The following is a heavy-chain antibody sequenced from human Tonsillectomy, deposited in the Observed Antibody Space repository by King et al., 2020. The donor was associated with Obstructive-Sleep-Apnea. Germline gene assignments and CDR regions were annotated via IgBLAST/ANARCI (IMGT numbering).Heavy chain of an antibody. CDR2: TNHRGTT. V-gene: IGHV4-34*01. D-gene: IGHD5-12*01. J-gene: IGHJ5*01. Sequence: VQLQQWGAGLFKPSETLSLTCGVYGGSFIGYYWTWIRQPPGTGLEWIGETNHRGTTNYNPSLMRRVTISVDTSKNQISLRLSSVTAADTAVYYCARSTFLKSGYDFFDFWGQGTPVTVSS. CDR1: GGSFIGYY. CDR3: ARSTFLKSGYDFFDF.